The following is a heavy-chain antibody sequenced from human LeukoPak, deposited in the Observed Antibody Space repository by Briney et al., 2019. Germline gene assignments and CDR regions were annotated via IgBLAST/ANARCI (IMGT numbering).Heavy chain of an antibody. J-gene: IGHJ4*02. D-gene: IGHD6-19*01. CDR3: ARGYSSGWFSPPFDY. V-gene: IGHV4-4*07. CDR1: GGSISSYY. CDR2: IYTSGST. Sequence: PSETLSLTCTVSGGSISSYYWSWIRQPAGKGPEWIGRIYTSGSTNYNPSLKSRVTMSVDTSKNQFSLKLSSVTAADTAVYYCARGYSSGWFSPPFDYWGQGTLVTVSS.